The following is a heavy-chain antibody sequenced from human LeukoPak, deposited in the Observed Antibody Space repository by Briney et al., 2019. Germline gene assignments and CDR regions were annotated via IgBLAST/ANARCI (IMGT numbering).Heavy chain of an antibody. CDR3: ARDSDYCTGGSCYSYYYYGMDV. CDR2: ISYDGYDK. Sequence: GGSLRLSCAASGFTFNDYALYWVRQAPGKGLEWVTLISYDGYDKSYADSVRGRFTISRDNAKNSLYLQVTSLRAEDTAVYYCARDSDYCTGGSCYSYYYYGMDVWGQGTTVTVSS. J-gene: IGHJ6*02. V-gene: IGHV3-30-3*01. CDR1: GFTFNDYA. D-gene: IGHD2-15*01.